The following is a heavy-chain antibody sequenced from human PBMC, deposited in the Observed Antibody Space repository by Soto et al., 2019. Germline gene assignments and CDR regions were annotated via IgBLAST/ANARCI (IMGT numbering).Heavy chain of an antibody. D-gene: IGHD2-2*02. V-gene: IGHV3-23*01. CDR1: GFTFSSYA. Sequence: PGGSLRLSCAASGFTFSSYAMSWVRQAPGKGLEWVSAISGSGGSTYYADSVKGRFTISRDNSKNTLYLQMNSLRAEDTAVYYCAKGGYCSSTSCYSNYYYYYGMDVWGQGTTVTVSS. J-gene: IGHJ6*02. CDR3: AKGGYCSSTSCYSNYYYYYGMDV. CDR2: ISGSGGST.